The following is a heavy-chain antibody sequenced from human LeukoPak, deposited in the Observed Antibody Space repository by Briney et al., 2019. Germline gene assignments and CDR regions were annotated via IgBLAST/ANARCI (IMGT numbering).Heavy chain of an antibody. CDR1: GGSFSGYY. CDR3: ARAWELRNYFDP. J-gene: IGHJ5*02. CDR2: INHTGST. D-gene: IGHD1-26*01. V-gene: IGHV4-34*01. Sequence: SETLSLTRAVYGGSFSGYYWSWIRQPPGKGLEWIGEINHTGSTNYNTPLPSRVTISVDTSKNKFSLEVSSLTAADTAVYYCARAWELRNYFDPWGQGSLVTVSS.